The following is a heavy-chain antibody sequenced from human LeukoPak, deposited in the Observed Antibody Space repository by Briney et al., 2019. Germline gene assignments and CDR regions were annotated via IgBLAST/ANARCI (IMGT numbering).Heavy chain of an antibody. CDR1: XGSISSSNW. J-gene: IGHJ4*02. D-gene: IGHD6-13*01. CDR2: IYHSGST. Sequence: TLSLXCAVSXGSISSSNWWSWVRQPPGEGLEWIGEIYHSGSTNYNPSLKSRVTISVDKSKNQFSLKLSSVTAADTAVYYCARPLLAAAGAFDYWGQGTLVTVSS. CDR3: ARPLLAAAGAFDY. V-gene: IGHV4-4*02.